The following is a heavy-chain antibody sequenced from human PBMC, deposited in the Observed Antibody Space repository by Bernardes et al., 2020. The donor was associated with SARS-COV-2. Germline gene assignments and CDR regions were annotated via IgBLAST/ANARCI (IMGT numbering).Heavy chain of an antibody. V-gene: IGHV4-34*01. CDR1: GGSFSGYY. J-gene: IGHJ5*02. CDR2: INHSGST. CDR3: ARGSSRRFVVVVAAYTGTNWFDP. Sequence: SETLSLTCAVYGGSFSGYYWSWIRQPPGKGLEWIGEINHSGSTNYNPSLKSRVTISVDTSKNQFSLKLSSVTAADTAVYYCARGSSRRFVVVVAAYTGTNWFDPWGQGTLVTVSS. D-gene: IGHD2-15*01.